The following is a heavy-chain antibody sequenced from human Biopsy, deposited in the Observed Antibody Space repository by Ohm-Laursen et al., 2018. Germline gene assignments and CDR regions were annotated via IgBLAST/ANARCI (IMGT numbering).Heavy chain of an antibody. V-gene: IGHV4-59*08. CDR3: ASRGLVMASDYYFDD. CDR2: IYYSGST. J-gene: IGHJ4*02. D-gene: IGHD3/OR15-3a*01. CDR1: GVYISDYY. Sequence: PGTLSLTCGVSGVYISDYYWSWIRQPPGRGLEWVGSIYYSGSTNYNPSLKSRVTISADTSKSQLSLHLTSVTAADTVVYYCASRGLVMASDYYFDDWGQGTLVTVSS.